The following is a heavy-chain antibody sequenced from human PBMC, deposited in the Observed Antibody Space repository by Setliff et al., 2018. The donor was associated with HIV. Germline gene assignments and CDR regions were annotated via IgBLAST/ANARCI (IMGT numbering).Heavy chain of an antibody. CDR2: INPSGGST. Sequence: ASVKVSCKASGYTFSSYYIHWVRQAPGQGLEWMGIINPSGGSTNYAQKFQDRVTMTRDTSTTTVYMDLRSLSAEDTAVYYCARARGRLSDFDIWGQGTMVTVSS. V-gene: IGHV1-46*01. D-gene: IGHD3-10*01. J-gene: IGHJ3*02. CDR1: GYTFSSYY. CDR3: ARARGRLSDFDI.